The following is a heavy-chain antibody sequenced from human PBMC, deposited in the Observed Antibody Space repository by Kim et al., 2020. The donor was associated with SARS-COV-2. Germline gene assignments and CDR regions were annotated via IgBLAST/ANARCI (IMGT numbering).Heavy chain of an antibody. D-gene: IGHD3-3*01. V-gene: IGHV1-18*01. J-gene: IGHJ4*02. Sequence: YAQKLQGRVTMTTDTSTSTAYMELRSLRSDDTAVYYCATGIRFLEWTFDYWGQGTLVTVSS. CDR3: ATGIRFLEWTFDY.